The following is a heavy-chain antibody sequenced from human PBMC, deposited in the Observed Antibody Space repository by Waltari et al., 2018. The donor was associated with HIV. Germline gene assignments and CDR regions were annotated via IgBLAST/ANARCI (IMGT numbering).Heavy chain of an antibody. CDR1: GGSIRSGSYY. CDR3: ARDVGVQGWLNDIWNFDV. D-gene: IGHD5-18*01. J-gene: IGHJ2*01. V-gene: IGHV4-61*02. CDR2: IYTSGTT. Sequence: QVQLQESGPRLVKPSQTLSLTCTVSGGSIRSGSYYWSWIRQPTGKGLEWIRRIYTSGTTTYNPSLKSRVTISIDTSKNQFSLNLSSVTAADTAVYYCARDVGVQGWLNDIWNFDVWGRGTLVTVSS.